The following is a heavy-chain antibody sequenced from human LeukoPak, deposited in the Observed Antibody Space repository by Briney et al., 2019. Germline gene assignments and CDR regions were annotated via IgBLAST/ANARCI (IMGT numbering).Heavy chain of an antibody. J-gene: IGHJ5*02. Sequence: SETLSLTCTVSGGSISSYYWGWIRQPAGKGLEWIGRIYTSGSPNYNPSLKSRVTMSVDTSKNQFSLKLSSVTAADTAVYYCARDTYYYDSSGYYTFMNWFDPWGQGTLVTVSS. V-gene: IGHV4-4*07. CDR3: ARDTYYYDSSGYYTFMNWFDP. CDR1: GGSISSYY. CDR2: IYTSGSP. D-gene: IGHD3-22*01.